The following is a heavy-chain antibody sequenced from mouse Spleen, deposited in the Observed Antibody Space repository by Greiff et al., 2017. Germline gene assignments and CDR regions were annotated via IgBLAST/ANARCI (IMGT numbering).Heavy chain of an antibody. J-gene: IGHJ2*01. CDR3: ARGIYYGNYVDY. D-gene: IGHD2-1*01. CDR2: INYDGSST. CDR1: GFTFSDYY. Sequence: EVKLVESEGGLVQPGSSMKLSCTASGFTFSDYYMAWVRQVPEKGLEWVANINYDGSSTYYLDSLKSRFIISRDNAKNILYLQMSSLKSEDTATYYCARGIYYGNYVDYWGQGTTLTVSS. V-gene: IGHV5-16*01.